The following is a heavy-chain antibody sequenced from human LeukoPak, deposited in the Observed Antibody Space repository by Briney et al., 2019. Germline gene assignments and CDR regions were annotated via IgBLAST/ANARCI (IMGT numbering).Heavy chain of an antibody. CDR2: ISAYNGNT. D-gene: IGHD2-15*01. V-gene: IGHV1-18*01. J-gene: IGHJ4*02. CDR3: ARDIHPENPIDYYFDY. CDR1: GYTFTSYG. Sequence: ASVKVSCKASGYTFTSYGISWGRQAPGQGLEWMGGISAYNGNTNYAQKLQGRVTMTTDTSTSTAYMELRSLRSDDTAVYYCARDIHPENPIDYYFDYWGQGTLVTVSS.